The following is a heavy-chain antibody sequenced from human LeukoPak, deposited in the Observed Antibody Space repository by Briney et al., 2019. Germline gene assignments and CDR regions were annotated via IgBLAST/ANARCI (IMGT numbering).Heavy chain of an antibody. CDR3: AKDSSAACSLVDY. V-gene: IGHV3-33*03. J-gene: IGHJ4*02. CDR1: GFTFSSYG. Sequence: GGSLRLSCAPSGFTFSSYGMHWVRHAPGNGLEWVAVIWYDGNNTYYADSVKGRFTISRDKSKNTLYLQMNSLRAEDTAVYYCAKDSSAACSLVDYWGQGALVTVSS. CDR2: IWYDGNNT. D-gene: IGHD2-15*01.